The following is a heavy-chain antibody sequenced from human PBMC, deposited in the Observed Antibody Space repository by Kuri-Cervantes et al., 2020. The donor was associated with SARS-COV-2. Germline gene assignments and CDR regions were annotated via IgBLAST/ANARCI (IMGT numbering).Heavy chain of an antibody. CDR3: ARGTYTYYDFWRGPYFDY. V-gene: IGHV4-34*01. D-gene: IGHD3-3*01. J-gene: IGHJ4*02. Sequence: SETLSLTCAVYGGSFSGYYWSWIRQPPGKGLEWIGEINHSGSTNYNRSLKSRVTISVDTSKNQFSLKLSSVTAADTAVYYCARGTYTYYDFWRGPYFDYWGQGNLVTVSS. CDR1: GGSFSGYY. CDR2: INHSGST.